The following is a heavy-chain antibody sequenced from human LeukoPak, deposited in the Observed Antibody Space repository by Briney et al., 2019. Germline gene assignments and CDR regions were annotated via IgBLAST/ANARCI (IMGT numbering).Heavy chain of an antibody. CDR1: GFTFSSYW. CDR3: AKALGLWQQLDGMDV. J-gene: IGHJ6*02. D-gene: IGHD6-13*01. V-gene: IGHV3-74*01. CDR2: INSDGSST. Sequence: PGGSLRLSCAASGFTFSSYWMHWVRQAPGKGLVWVSRINSDGSSTSYADSVKGRFTISRDNSKNTLYLQMNSLRAEDTAVYYCAKALGLWQQLDGMDVWGQGTTVTVSS.